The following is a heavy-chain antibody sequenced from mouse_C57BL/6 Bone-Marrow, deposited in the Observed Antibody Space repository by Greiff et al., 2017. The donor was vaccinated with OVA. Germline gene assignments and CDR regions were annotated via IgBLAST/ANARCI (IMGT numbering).Heavy chain of an antibody. J-gene: IGHJ2*01. CDR2: INPNNGGT. V-gene: IGHV1-26*01. CDR1: GYTFTDYY. D-gene: IGHD2-2*01. CDR3: ARRGTMVTPSLFDY. Sequence: EVQLQQSGPELVKPGASVKISCKASGYTFTDYYMNWVKQSHGKSLEWIGDINPNNGGTSYNQKFKGKATLTVDKSSSTAYMELRSLTSEDSAVYYCARRGTMVTPSLFDYWGQGTTLTVSS.